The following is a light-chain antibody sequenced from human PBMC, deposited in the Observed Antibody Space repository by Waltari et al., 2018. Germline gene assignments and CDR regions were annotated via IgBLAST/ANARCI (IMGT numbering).Light chain of an antibody. CDR1: QSVGIY. Sequence: EIVLTQPPGTLSLSPGERPTLPGRAIQSVGIYLAWYQQKPGPAPRLLIYHASTRATGIPDRFSARGSGTDFSLTISRLEPEDCAVYYCQKYESLPATFGQGTKVEIK. V-gene: IGKV3-20*01. J-gene: IGKJ1*01. CDR2: HAS. CDR3: QKYESLPAT.